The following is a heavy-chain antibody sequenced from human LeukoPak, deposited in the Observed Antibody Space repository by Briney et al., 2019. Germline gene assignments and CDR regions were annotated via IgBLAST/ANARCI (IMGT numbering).Heavy chain of an antibody. V-gene: IGHV3-21*01. J-gene: IGHJ6*02. CDR1: GFTFSSYS. CDR2: ISSSSSYT. CDR3: ARRPLRFLEWTSYGMDV. Sequence: GGSLRLSCAASGFTFSSYSMNWVRQAPGKGLEWVSSISSSSSYTYYADSVKGRFTISRDNAKNSLYLQMNSLRAEETAVYYCARRPLRFLEWTSYGMDVWGQGPTVTVSS. D-gene: IGHD3-3*01.